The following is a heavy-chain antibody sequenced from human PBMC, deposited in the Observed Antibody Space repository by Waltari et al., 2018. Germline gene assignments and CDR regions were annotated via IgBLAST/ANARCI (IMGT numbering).Heavy chain of an antibody. D-gene: IGHD3-10*01. CDR1: GFLFSQYD. Sequence: QEHLLQSGGGVVHPGGSLRLSCAASGFLFSQYDLNWVRQAPGKGLEWVAVMRYDGSTRYYADSVKGRFTISRDNSKNTLHLQMNSLRAEDTALYYCAKDRSSDFYYGMDVWGQGTTVTVSS. J-gene: IGHJ6*02. V-gene: IGHV3-33*06. CDR2: MRYDGSTR. CDR3: AKDRSSDFYYGMDV.